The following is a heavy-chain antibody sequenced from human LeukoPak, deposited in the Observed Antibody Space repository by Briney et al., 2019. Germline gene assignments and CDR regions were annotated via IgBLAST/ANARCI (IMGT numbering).Heavy chain of an antibody. CDR1: GFTFSSYA. CDR2: ISGSGGST. D-gene: IGHD6-13*01. CDR3: AKDQGDSSSWYSSYYYYMDV. V-gene: IGHV3-23*01. Sequence: GGSLRLSCAASGFTFSSYAMSWVRQAPGKGLEWVSAISGSGGSTYCADSVKGRFTISRDNSKNTLYLQMNSLRAEDTAVYYCAKDQGDSSSWYSSYYYYMDVWGKGTTVTVSS. J-gene: IGHJ6*03.